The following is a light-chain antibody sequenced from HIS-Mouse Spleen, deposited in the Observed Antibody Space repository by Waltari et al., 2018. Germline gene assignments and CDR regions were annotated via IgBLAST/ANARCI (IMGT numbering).Light chain of an antibody. J-gene: IGLJ2*01. CDR2: EGS. Sequence: SYELTQPPSVSVSPGQTARITCSGDALPKKYAYWYQQKSGQAPVLVIYEGSKRPSGIPGGFAGSSSGTMATLTISGAQVEDEADYYCYSTDSSGNHRVFGGGTKLTVL. CDR3: YSTDSSGNHRV. CDR1: ALPKKY. V-gene: IGLV3-10*01.